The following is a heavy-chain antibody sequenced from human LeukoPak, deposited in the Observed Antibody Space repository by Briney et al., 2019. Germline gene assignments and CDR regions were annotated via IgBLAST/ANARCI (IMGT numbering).Heavy chain of an antibody. V-gene: IGHV1-69*13. CDR3: ARDQGYSGCDPTYRYYFDY. CDR1: GGTFSSYA. Sequence: GASVKVSCKASGGTFSSYAISWVRQAPGQGLEWMGGIIPIFGTANYAQKFQGRVTITADESTSTAYMELSSLRSEDTAVYYCARDQGYSGCDPTYRYYFDYWGQGTLVTVSS. CDR2: IIPIFGTA. D-gene: IGHD5-12*01. J-gene: IGHJ4*02.